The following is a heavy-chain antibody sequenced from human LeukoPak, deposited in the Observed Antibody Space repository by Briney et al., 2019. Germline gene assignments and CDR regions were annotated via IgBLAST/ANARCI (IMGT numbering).Heavy chain of an antibody. D-gene: IGHD3-10*02. J-gene: IGHJ4*02. CDR1: GFTFSDYY. CDR2: ISSSSSYT. V-gene: IGHV3-11*03. CDR3: ATWGDDRGNY. Sequence: GGSLRLSCAASGFTFSDYYMSWIRQAPGKGLEWVSYISSSSSYTNYPHSVKGRFTISRDNAKNSLYLQKTSLRAEDTAVYYCATWGDDRGNYWGQGTLVTVSS.